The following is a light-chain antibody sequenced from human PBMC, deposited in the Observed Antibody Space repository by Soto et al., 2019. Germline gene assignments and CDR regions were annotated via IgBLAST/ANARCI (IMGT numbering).Light chain of an antibody. J-gene: IGKJ1*01. CDR3: QQYFSFPWT. Sequence: DIVMTQSPDSLAVSLSERATINCKSSQSVLYSSNNKNYLAWYQQRPGQPPNLLIYWASTRQSGVPDRFSGSGSGTDFTLTISSLQAEYVAIYYCQQYFSFPWTFGQGTKVEIK. V-gene: IGKV4-1*01. CDR1: QSVLYSSNNKNY. CDR2: WAS.